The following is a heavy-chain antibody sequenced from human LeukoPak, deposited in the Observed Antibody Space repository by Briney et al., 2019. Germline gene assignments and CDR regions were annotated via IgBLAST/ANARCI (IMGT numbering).Heavy chain of an antibody. J-gene: IGHJ4*02. D-gene: IGHD3-16*01. CDR3: ARDPRLEGATDY. CDR2: ISYDGSNK. V-gene: IGHV3-30-3*01. CDR1: GFTFSSYA. Sequence: GGSLRLSCAASGFTFSSYAMHWVRQAPGKGLEWVAVISYDGSNKYYADSVKGRFTISRDNSKNTLYLQMNSLRAEDTAVYYCARDPRLEGATDYWGQGTLVTVSS.